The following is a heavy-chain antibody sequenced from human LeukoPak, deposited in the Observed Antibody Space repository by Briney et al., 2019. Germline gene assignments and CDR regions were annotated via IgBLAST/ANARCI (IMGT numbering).Heavy chain of an antibody. CDR1: GFTFSSYC. D-gene: IGHD5-18*01. Sequence: GGSLRLSCAASGFTFSSYCMNWVRQPPGEGLEWVSYISSSSSTIYYTDSVKGRFTISRDKAKHSLYLQMNSLRAADTAVYYRASTSRGYSYGDPDYWGQGTLVSVSS. CDR3: ASTSRGYSYGDPDY. J-gene: IGHJ4*02. V-gene: IGHV3-48*01. CDR2: ISSSSSTI.